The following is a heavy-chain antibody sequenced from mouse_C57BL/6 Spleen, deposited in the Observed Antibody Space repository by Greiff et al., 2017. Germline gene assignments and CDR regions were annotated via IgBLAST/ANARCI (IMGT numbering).Heavy chain of an antibody. CDR2: ISDGGSYT. CDR3: ARRYYYDYDEWVAY. CDR1: GFTFSSYA. J-gene: IGHJ3*01. Sequence: EVQLVESGGGLVKPGGSLKLSCAASGFTFSSYAMSWVRQTPEKRLEWVATISDGGSYTYYPDNVKGRFTISRDNAKNNLYLQMSHLKSEDTAMYYCARRYYYDYDEWVAYWGQGTLVTVSA. V-gene: IGHV5-4*03. D-gene: IGHD2-4*01.